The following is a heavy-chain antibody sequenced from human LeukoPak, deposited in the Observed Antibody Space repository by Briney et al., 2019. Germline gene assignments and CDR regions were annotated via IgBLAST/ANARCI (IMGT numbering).Heavy chain of an antibody. V-gene: IGHV4-59*12. CDR1: GDSISSSY. D-gene: IGHD4-23*01. J-gene: IGHJ5*02. CDR2: ISQSGST. Sequence: SETLSLTCTVSGDSISSSYWTWIRQPPGKGLEWIGYISQSGSTNYIPSLKSGVIISADRSKNQFSLKLSSVTAADTAVYYCARDSPHDYGGNPDHWGQGTLVTVSS. CDR3: ARDSPHDYGGNPDH.